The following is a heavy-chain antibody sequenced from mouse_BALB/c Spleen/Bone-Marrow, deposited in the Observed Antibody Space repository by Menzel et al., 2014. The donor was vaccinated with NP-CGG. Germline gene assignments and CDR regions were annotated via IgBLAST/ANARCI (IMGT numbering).Heavy chain of an antibody. Sequence: VQLQQSGAELAKPGASVMMSCKASGYTFTSYWMHWVKQRPGQALEWIGYINPSTGYTEYNQKFKDKATLTADKSSSTAYMHLSSLTSKDSAVYSCARGTTVVARYFDSWGQGTTLTVSS. V-gene: IGHV1-7*01. CDR2: INPSTGYT. D-gene: IGHD1-1*01. J-gene: IGHJ2*01. CDR1: GYTFTSYW. CDR3: ARGTTVVARYFDS.